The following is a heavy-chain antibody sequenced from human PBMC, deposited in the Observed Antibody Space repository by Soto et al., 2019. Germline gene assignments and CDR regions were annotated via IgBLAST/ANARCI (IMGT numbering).Heavy chain of an antibody. D-gene: IGHD3-16*02. CDR1: GGTFSSYA. CDR3: ARDLGNYDYSWGSYLFSVYFDY. J-gene: IGHJ4*02. V-gene: IGHV1-69*13. CDR2: IIPIFGTA. Sequence: ASVKVSCKASGGTFSSYAISWVRQAPGQGLEWMGGIIPIFGTANYAQKFQGRVTITADESTSTAYMELSSLRSDDTAVYYCARDLGNYDYSWGSYLFSVYFDYWGQGTLVTVSS.